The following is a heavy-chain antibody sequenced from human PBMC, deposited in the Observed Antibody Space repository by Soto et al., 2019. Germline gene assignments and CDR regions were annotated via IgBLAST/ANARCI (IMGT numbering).Heavy chain of an antibody. CDR3: AKGGGSSYYYYMDV. CDR1: GFTVSSNY. D-gene: IGHD2-15*01. V-gene: IGHV3-53*01. J-gene: IGHJ6*03. CDR2: IYSGGST. Sequence: GGSLRLSCAASGFTVSSNYMSWVRQAPGKGLEWVSVIYSGGSTYYADSVKGRFTISGDNSKNTLNLQMNSLRVEDTAVYYCAKGGGSSYYYYMDVWGKGTTVTVSS.